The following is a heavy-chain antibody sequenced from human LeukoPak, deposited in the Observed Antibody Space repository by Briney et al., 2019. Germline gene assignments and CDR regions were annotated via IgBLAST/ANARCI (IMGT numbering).Heavy chain of an antibody. CDR3: ARDKYYDILTGYSFPYMDV. J-gene: IGHJ6*03. Sequence: GGSLRLSCAASGFTFSSYGIHWVRQAPGKGLVWVSRINSDGSSTSYADSVKGRFTISRDNAKNTLYLQMNSLRAGDTAVYYCARDKYYDILTGYSFPYMDVWGKGTTVTISS. CDR1: GFTFSSYG. CDR2: INSDGSST. V-gene: IGHV3-74*01. D-gene: IGHD3-9*01.